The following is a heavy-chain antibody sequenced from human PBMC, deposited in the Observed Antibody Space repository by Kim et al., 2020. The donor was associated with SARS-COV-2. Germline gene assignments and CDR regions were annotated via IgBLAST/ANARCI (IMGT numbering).Heavy chain of an antibody. J-gene: IGHJ4*02. V-gene: IGHV3-7*01. CDR1: GFTFTSFG. CDR3: ARDAWAQGWTDGFDY. D-gene: IGHD1-26*01. CDR2: INQHGSET. Sequence: GGSLRLSCAASGFTFTSFGMSWVRQAPGKGLEWVANINQHGSETKYVDSVKGRFTISRDNAKDSVYLQMNNLRAEDRAVYYCARDAWAQGWTDGFDYWGQGTLVTVSS.